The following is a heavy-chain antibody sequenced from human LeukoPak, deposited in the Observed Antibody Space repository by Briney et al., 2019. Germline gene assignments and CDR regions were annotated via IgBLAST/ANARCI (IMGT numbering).Heavy chain of an antibody. V-gene: IGHV3-48*02. J-gene: IGHJ4*02. CDR3: ARCSGSSTYHSDDY. CDR2: ISSSSTTR. Sequence: GGSLRLSCVVSGFTFSSCSMNWVRQAPGKGLEWVSYISSSSTTRYYADSVKGRFTISRDNAKNSLYLQMNSLRDEDSAVYYCARCSGSSTYHSDDYWGQGTLVTVSS. D-gene: IGHD2-15*01. CDR1: GFTFSSCS.